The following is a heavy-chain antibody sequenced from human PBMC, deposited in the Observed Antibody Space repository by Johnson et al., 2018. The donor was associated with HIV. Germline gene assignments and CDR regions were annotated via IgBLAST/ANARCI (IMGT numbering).Heavy chain of an antibody. D-gene: IGHD3-10*01. CDR3: ARGDGSGSTGAFDI. Sequence: QVQLVESGGGVVQPGRSLRLSCAASGFTFSSYAMHWVRQAPGKGLAWVAVISFDGSDKYYADSVQGRFTISRDNSKSTLYLQMNSLRDEDTALYHCARGDGSGSTGAFDIWGQGTMVTVSS. V-gene: IGHV3-33*08. CDR2: ISFDGSDK. J-gene: IGHJ3*02. CDR1: GFTFSSYA.